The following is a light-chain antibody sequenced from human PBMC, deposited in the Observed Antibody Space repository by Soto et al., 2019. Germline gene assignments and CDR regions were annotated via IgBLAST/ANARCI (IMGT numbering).Light chain of an antibody. J-gene: IGLJ1*01. V-gene: IGLV2-14*01. CDR2: DVS. CDR3: YSYTSSRTYV. Sequence: QSALTQPASVSGSPEQSITISCSGTGSDVGAYNYVSWYQQHPAKAPKLMIYDVSNRPSGVSGRFSGSKPGNTAFLTISGLEAEDECDYYCYSYTSSRTYVFGSGTKLTVL. CDR1: GSDVGAYNY.